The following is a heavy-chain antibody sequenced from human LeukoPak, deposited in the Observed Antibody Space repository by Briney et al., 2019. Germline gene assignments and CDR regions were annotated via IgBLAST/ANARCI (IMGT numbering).Heavy chain of an antibody. CDR1: GFTFSNAW. V-gene: IGHV3-15*01. D-gene: IGHD3-9*01. CDR3: TRYLRSRYFDY. J-gene: IGHJ4*02. Sequence: PGGSLRLSCVASGFTFSNAWMSWVRQAPGKGLEWVGRIKSKTDGGTTDYAAPVKGRFTISRDDSKNTLYLQMNSLKTEDTAVYYCTRYLRSRYFDYWGQGTLVTVSS. CDR2: IKSKTDGGTT.